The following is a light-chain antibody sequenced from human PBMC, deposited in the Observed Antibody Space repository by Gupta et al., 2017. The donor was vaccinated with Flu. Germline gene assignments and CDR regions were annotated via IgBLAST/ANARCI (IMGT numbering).Light chain of an antibody. Sequence: PEQTASITCDGDKLGDKYACGDQQKPGQSPVLVIYQDTKRPAGIPERFSGCNSGNTGTLTISGTQSRDEVDYCWQAWDSSTLVFGNWTKVTVL. CDR1: KLGDKY. V-gene: IGLV3-1*01. CDR2: QDT. J-gene: IGLJ1*01. CDR3: QAWDSSTLV.